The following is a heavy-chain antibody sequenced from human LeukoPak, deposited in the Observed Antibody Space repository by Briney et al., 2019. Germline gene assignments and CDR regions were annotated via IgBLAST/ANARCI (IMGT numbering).Heavy chain of an antibody. J-gene: IGHJ6*02. CDR1: GFTFSSYA. D-gene: IGHD6-6*01. CDR2: ISGSGGST. Sequence: GGSLRLSCAASGFTFSSYAMSWVRQAPGEGLEWVSAISGSGGSTYYADSVKGRFTISRDNSKNTLYLQMNSLRAEDTAVYYCANSYSSSARGNHYYGMDVWGQGTTVTVSS. CDR3: ANSYSSSARGNHYYGMDV. V-gene: IGHV3-23*01.